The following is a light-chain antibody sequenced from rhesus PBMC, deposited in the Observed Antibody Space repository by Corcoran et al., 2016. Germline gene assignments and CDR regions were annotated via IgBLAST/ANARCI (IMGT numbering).Light chain of an antibody. J-gene: IGLJ6*01. CDR1: SNNVGNQG. CDR2: RNS. CDR3: SAWDYSLSTHV. V-gene: IGLV10-114*01. Sequence: QAGLTQPPSVSKDLRQTATLTCTGNSNNVGNQGAAWLQQHQGHPPKLLSYRNSNRRPGISERFSASRSGNTASLTITGLQPEDEADYYCSAWDYSLSTHVFGSGTKLTVL.